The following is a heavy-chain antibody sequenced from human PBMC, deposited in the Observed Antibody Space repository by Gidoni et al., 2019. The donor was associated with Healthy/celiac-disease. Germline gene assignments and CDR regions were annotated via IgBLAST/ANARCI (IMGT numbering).Heavy chain of an antibody. CDR1: GGTFSTYT. J-gene: IGHJ5*02. CDR3: ARDSGDYGGNSVINWFDP. V-gene: IGHV1-69*08. D-gene: IGHD4-17*01. Sequence: QVQLVQSGAAVKKPGSSVKVSCKASGGTFSTYTISWVRQAPGQGLEWMGRIIPILGIANYAQKFQGRVTITADKSTSTAYMELSSLRSEDTAVYYCARDSGDYGGNSVINWFDPWGQGTLVTVSS. CDR2: IIPILGIA.